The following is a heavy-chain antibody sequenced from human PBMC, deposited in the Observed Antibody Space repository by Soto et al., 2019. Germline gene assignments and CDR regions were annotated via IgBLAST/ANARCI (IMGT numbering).Heavy chain of an antibody. CDR3: AKVWESGSYSDYWFEP. Sequence: QVQLVESGGGVVQPGRSLRLSCAASGFTFSSYGMHWVRQAPGKGLEWVAVISYDGSNKYYADSVKGRFTISRDNSKNTLYLQMNSLRAEDTAVYYCAKVWESGSYSDYWFEPWGQGTLVTVSS. D-gene: IGHD1-26*01. V-gene: IGHV3-30*18. CDR2: ISYDGSNK. CDR1: GFTFSSYG. J-gene: IGHJ5*02.